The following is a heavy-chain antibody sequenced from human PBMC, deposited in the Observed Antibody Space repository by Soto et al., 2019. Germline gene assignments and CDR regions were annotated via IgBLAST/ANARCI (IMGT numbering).Heavy chain of an antibody. J-gene: IGHJ6*02. V-gene: IGHV1-2*04. CDR3: ARGDTTDCSNGVCSFFYNHDMDV. CDR1: GYSFTDYH. CDR2: INPKSGGT. D-gene: IGHD2-8*01. Sequence: GASVKVSCKASGYSFTDYHIHWVRQAPGQGLEWLGRINPKSGGTSTAQKFQGWVTMTTDTSISTASMELTRLTSDDTAIYYCARGDTTDCSNGVCSFFYNHDMDVWGQGTTVTVSS.